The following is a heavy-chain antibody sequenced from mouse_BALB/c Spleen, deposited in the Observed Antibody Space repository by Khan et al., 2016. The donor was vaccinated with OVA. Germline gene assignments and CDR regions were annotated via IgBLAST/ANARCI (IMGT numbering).Heavy chain of an antibody. Sequence: EVKLMESGTVLARPGASVKMSCKASGYSFTSYLIHWVKKRPGQGLEWIGDIYPGNSDTTYNQKFKDKAKLTAGTSASTAYMELSSLTNEDSAVYYCTRGGYSSFAYWGQGTLVTVSA. V-gene: IGHV1-5*01. CDR1: GYSFTSYL. D-gene: IGHD1-3*01. CDR3: TRGGYSSFAY. J-gene: IGHJ3*01. CDR2: IYPGNSDT.